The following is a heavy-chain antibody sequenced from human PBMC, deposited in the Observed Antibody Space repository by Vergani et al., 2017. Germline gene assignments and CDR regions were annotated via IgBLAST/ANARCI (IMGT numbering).Heavy chain of an antibody. CDR2: MNGDGGTI. Sequence: EVELVESGGGLVQPGGSLRLSCAASGFTFNEYWMHWVRQVPGKGLVWVSGMNGDGGTISYADSVKGRFTISRDNAKNTLFLQMNSLRAEDTAVYYCAKARKFRFRVVWENWFDPWGQGTLVTVSS. D-gene: IGHD3-3*01. CDR3: AKARKFRFRVVWENWFDP. CDR1: GFTFNEYW. V-gene: IGHV3-74*01. J-gene: IGHJ5*02.